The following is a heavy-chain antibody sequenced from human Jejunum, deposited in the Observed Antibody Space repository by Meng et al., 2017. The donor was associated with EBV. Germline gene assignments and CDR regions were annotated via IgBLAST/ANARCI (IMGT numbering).Heavy chain of an antibody. CDR3: AKDRPGYTYGFDY. D-gene: IGHD5-18*01. CDR1: GFTFSSYG. Sequence: GGGDGKPGRSLRLFCAASGFTFSSYGMHCVRQAPGKGLEWVAVISYDGSNKYYADSVKGRFTISRDNSKNTLYLQMNSLRAEDTAVYYCAKDRPGYTYGFDYWGQGTLVTVSS. CDR2: ISYDGSNK. J-gene: IGHJ4*02. V-gene: IGHV3-30*18.